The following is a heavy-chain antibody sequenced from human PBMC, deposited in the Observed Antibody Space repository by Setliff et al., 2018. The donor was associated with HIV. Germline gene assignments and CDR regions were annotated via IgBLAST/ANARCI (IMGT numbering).Heavy chain of an antibody. CDR1: NYSISRGYY. V-gene: IGHV4-38-2*02. CDR3: ARRGGELPV. CDR2: LYHSGTA. D-gene: IGHD1-26*01. Sequence: SKTLSLTCTVSNYSISRGYYWGWIRQAPGKGLEWTGNLYHSGTAYYNPSLKTRVTISLDTSKNQFSLRLSSLTAADTAVYYCARRGGELPVWGQGTVVTVSS. J-gene: IGHJ4*02.